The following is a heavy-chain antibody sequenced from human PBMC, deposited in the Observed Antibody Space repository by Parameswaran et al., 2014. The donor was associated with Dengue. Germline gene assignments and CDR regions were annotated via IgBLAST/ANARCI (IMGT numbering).Heavy chain of an antibody. Sequence: SWVRQAPGQGLEWMGGIIPIFGTANYAQKFQGRVTITADESTSTAYMELSSLRSEDTAVYYCASRRSSTRRPDEDWGQGTLVTVSS. D-gene: IGHD2-2*01. CDR3: ASRRSSTRRPDED. CDR2: IIPIFGTA. J-gene: IGHJ4*02. V-gene: IGHV1-69*01.